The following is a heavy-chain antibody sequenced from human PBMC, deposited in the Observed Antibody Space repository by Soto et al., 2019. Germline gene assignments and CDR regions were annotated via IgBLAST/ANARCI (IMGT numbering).Heavy chain of an antibody. J-gene: IGHJ4*02. CDR2: IYYSGST. CDR3: ARVAHYDILTGYYSGPYYFDY. D-gene: IGHD3-9*01. V-gene: IGHV4-59*01. CDR1: GGSISSYY. Sequence: SETLSLTCTVSGGSISSYYWSWIRQPPGKGLEWIGYIYYSGSTNYNPSLKSRVTISVDTSKNQFSLKLSSVTAADTAVYYCARVAHYDILTGYYSGPYYFDYWGQGTLVTVSS.